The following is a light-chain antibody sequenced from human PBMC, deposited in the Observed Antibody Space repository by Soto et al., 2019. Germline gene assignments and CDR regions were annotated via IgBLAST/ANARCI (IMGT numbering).Light chain of an antibody. CDR1: QSISSW. CDR3: QRYDTYSWT. CDR2: AAS. V-gene: IGKV1-5*03. J-gene: IGKJ1*01. Sequence: DIQMTQSPSTLSASVGDRVTITCRASQSISSWLAWYQQKPGKAPKLLLYAASGLASGVPSRFSGSVSGTEFTLTISSLQPDDFATYYCQRYDTYSWTFGQGTKVEIK.